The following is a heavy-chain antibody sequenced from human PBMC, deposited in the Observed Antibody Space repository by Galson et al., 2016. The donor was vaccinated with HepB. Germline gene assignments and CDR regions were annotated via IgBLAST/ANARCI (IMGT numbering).Heavy chain of an antibody. CDR2: IYWNSER. V-gene: IGHV2-5*01. J-gene: IGHJ1*01. CDR3: VHSRDSDWSGFLYDSFVQQ. Sequence: PALVKPTQTLTLSCSFSGFSLRTTGVGVAWIRQPPGKAPEWLAHIYWNSERRYSPSLRTRLTITEDTSRNQVVLRMTNMDPVDTATYFCVHSRDSDWSGFLYDSFVQQWGQGTLVTV. CDR1: GFSLRTTGVG. D-gene: IGHD3-3*01.